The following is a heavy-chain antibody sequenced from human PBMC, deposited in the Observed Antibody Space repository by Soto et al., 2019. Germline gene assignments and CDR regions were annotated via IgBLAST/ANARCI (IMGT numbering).Heavy chain of an antibody. Sequence: GGSLRLSCAASGFTFSSYGMHWVRQAPGKGLEWVAVISYDGSNKYYADSVKGRFTISRDNSKNTLYLQMNSLRAEDTAVYYCAKESHSVPITMIVVATSSGAFDIWGQGTMVTVSS. J-gene: IGHJ3*02. CDR2: ISYDGSNK. V-gene: IGHV3-30*18. CDR1: GFTFSSYG. CDR3: AKESHSVPITMIVVATSSGAFDI. D-gene: IGHD3-22*01.